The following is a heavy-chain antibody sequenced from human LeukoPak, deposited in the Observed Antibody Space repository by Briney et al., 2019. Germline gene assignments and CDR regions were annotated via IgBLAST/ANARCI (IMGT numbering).Heavy chain of an antibody. CDR1: VGSISSYY. D-gene: IGHD5-24*01. J-gene: IGHJ5*02. V-gene: IGHV4-59*08. CDR2: IYYSGST. CDR3: ARVSSRDSRFDP. Sequence: PSETLSLTCTVSVGSISSYYWSWIRQPPGKGLEWIGYIYYSGSTNCNPSLKSRVTISVDTSKNQFSLKLSSVTAADTAVYHCARVSSRDSRFDPWGQGTLVTVSS.